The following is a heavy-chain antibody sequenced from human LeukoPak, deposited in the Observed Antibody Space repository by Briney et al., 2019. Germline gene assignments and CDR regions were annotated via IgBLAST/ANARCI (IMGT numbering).Heavy chain of an antibody. CDR1: GGSISSSNW. J-gene: IGHJ4*02. Sequence: SETLSLTCAVSGGSISSSNWWSWIRHPPGKGLEWIGEINHSGSTNYNPPLKRRHPISVDTSKNEFSPKLRSVTSADTAVYYCASLTTEGYWGEGTLVSVSS. V-gene: IGHV4-4*02. D-gene: IGHD3-22*01. CDR2: INHSGST. CDR3: ASLTTEGY.